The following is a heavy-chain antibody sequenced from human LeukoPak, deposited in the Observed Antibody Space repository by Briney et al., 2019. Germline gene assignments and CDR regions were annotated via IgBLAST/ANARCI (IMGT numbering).Heavy chain of an antibody. CDR2: INHSGST. Sequence: PSETLSLTCAVYGGSFSGYDWSWIRQPPGKGLEWIGEINHSGSTNYNPSLKSRVTISVDTSKNQFSLKLSSVTAADTAVYYCARRSLLTGGFQPFDYWGQGTLVTVSS. D-gene: IGHD7-27*01. CDR3: ARRSLLTGGFQPFDY. CDR1: GGSFSGYD. J-gene: IGHJ4*02. V-gene: IGHV4-34*01.